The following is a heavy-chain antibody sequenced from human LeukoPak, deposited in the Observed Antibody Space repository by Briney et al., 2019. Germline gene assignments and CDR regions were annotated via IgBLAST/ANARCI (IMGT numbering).Heavy chain of an antibody. CDR3: AVNYYGSGSSFDY. J-gene: IGHJ4*02. D-gene: IGHD3-10*01. V-gene: IGHV3-64*01. Sequence: GGSLRLSCAASGFTFSSYAMHWVRQAPGKGLEYVSAISSNGGSTYYANSVKGRFTISRGNSKNTLYLQMGSLRAEDMAVYYCAVNYYGSGSSFDYWGQGTLVTVSS. CDR2: ISSNGGST. CDR1: GFTFSSYA.